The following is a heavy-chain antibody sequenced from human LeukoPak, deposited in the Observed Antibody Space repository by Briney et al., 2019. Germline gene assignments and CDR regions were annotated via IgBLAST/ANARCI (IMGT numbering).Heavy chain of an antibody. J-gene: IGHJ6*03. CDR1: GFTFSSYS. V-gene: IGHV3-21*01. CDR2: ISSSSSYI. D-gene: IGHD2-2*01. Sequence: GGSLRLSCAASGFTFSSYSMNWVRQAPGKGLEWVSSISSSSSYIYYADSVKGRFTISRDNAKNSLYLQMNSLRAEDTAVYYCARDGGDIVVVPAAADYYMDVWGKGTTVTASS. CDR3: ARDGGDIVVVPAAADYYMDV.